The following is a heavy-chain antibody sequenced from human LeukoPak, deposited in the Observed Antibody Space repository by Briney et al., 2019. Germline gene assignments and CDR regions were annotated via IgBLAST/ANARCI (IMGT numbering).Heavy chain of an antibody. D-gene: IGHD6-13*01. J-gene: IGHJ4*02. CDR1: GFSFSRYW. V-gene: IGHV3-74*03. Sequence: GGSLRLSCAASGFSFSRYWMHWVRYSPGKGLVWVSRINEDGSTTTYADSVKGRFTISRDNAKNTLHLQMNSLRAEDTAVYYCAKDGVAAAATNYFDYWGQGTLVTVSS. CDR3: AKDGVAAAATNYFDY. CDR2: INEDGSTT.